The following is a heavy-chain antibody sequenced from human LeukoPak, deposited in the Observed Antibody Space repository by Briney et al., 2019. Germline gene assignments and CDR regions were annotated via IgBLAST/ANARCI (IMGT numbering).Heavy chain of an antibody. V-gene: IGHV3-23*01. Sequence: GGSLRLSCAASGFTFSSYAMSWVRQAPGKGLEWASAISGSGGSTYYADSVKGRFTISRDNSKNTLYLQMNSLRAEDTAVYYCARYSGSFLREVAFDIWGQGTMVTVSS. J-gene: IGHJ3*02. CDR2: ISGSGGST. CDR3: ARYSGSFLREVAFDI. D-gene: IGHD1-26*01. CDR1: GFTFSSYA.